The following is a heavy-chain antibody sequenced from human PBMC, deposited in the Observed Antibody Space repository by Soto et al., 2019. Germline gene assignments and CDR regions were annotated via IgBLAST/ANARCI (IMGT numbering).Heavy chain of an antibody. J-gene: IGHJ4*02. Sequence: QVQLVESGGGVVQPGRSLRLSCASSGFTFSEYAMHWVRQAPGKGLEWVAVISYDGSSKYYRDSVKGRFTISRDNYKNTMCLQMDSLRDEHTAVYYCSRDLRTQYFFDYWGQGTQVTDSS. D-gene: IGHD3-9*01. CDR2: ISYDGSSK. V-gene: IGHV3-30-3*01. CDR1: GFTFSEYA. CDR3: SRDLRTQYFFDY.